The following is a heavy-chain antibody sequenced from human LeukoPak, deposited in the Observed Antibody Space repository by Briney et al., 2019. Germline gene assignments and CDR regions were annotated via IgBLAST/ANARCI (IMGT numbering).Heavy chain of an antibody. CDR2: ISYDESNK. CDR1: GFRFSSYG. Sequence: GGSLRLSCAASGFRFSSYGMHWVRQATGKGLEWVAVISYDESNKFYEDSVKGRFTISRDNSKNTLYLQMNSLRAEDTAVYYCAKGGGTGYSSSWFSNWGQGTLVTVSS. D-gene: IGHD6-13*01. CDR3: AKGGGTGYSSSWFSN. V-gene: IGHV3-30*18. J-gene: IGHJ4*02.